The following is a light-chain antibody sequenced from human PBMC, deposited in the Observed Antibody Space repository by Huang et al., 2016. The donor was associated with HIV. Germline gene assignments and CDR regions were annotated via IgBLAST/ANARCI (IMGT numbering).Light chain of an antibody. CDR2: AAS. CDR3: QQGYSAPWT. Sequence: DIQMTQSPSSLSASIGDRVTLTCRAGQSISNSLNWYQQKQGRAPKLLIYAASSLQSGVPSRFSGSGSGTDYTLTIISLQPEDFATYYCQQGYSAPWTFGLGTKVEMK. CDR1: QSISNS. J-gene: IGKJ1*01. V-gene: IGKV1-39*01.